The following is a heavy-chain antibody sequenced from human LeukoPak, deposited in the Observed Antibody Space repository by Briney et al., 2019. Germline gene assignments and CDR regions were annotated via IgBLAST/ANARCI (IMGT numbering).Heavy chain of an antibody. D-gene: IGHD2-2*01. CDR2: IYTSGST. CDR3: ARGWGSTSSNYFDP. V-gene: IGHV4-61*02. CDR1: GGSIRSGSYY. J-gene: IGHJ5*02. Sequence: SETLSLTCTVSGGSIRSGSYYWSWIRQPAGKGLEWIGRIYTSGSTNYNPSLKSRVTISVDTSKNQFSLKLSSVTAADTAVYYCARGWGSTSSNYFDPWGQGTLVTVSS.